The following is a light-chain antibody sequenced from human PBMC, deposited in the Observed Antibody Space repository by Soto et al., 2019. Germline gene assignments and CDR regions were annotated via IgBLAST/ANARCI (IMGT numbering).Light chain of an antibody. Sequence: DIQMTQSPSTLSASVGDRVTITCRASQSISTSLAWYQQKLGKAPKLLIYDASSLETGVPSRFSGSGSGTEFTLTISSLQPDDFATYYCLQYNSYWTFGQGTKVDI. CDR1: QSISTS. CDR2: DAS. CDR3: LQYNSYWT. J-gene: IGKJ1*01. V-gene: IGKV1-5*01.